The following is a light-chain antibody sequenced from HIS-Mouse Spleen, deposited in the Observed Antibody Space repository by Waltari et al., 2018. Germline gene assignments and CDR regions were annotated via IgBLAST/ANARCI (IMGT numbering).Light chain of an antibody. CDR1: SSDVGGYHY. Sequence: QSALTQPASVSGSPGQSIPIPCTGTSSDVGGYHYVSWYQPHPGKAPKLMIYDVSNRPSGVSNRFSGSKSGNTASLTISGLQAEDEADYYCSSYTSSSFNVVFGGGTKLTVL. CDR2: DVS. J-gene: IGLJ2*01. V-gene: IGLV2-14*03. CDR3: SSYTSSSFNVV.